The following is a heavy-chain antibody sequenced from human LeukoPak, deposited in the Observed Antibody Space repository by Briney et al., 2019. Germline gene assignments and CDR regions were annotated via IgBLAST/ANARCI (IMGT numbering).Heavy chain of an antibody. CDR2: MSAYNGKR. Sequence: GASVKLSCTSSGSTCTICGFSWVRQAPGQGLELMGCMSAYNGKRNYSHKLLGRGTITTDTSTSTAYMQLRSLISDDTAVYYCARGSTDYDFWHPSGQNNWFDPWGQGNLATVSS. CDR1: GSTCTICG. D-gene: IGHD3-3*01. J-gene: IGHJ5*02. V-gene: IGHV1-18*01. CDR3: ARGSTDYDFWHPSGQNNWFDP.